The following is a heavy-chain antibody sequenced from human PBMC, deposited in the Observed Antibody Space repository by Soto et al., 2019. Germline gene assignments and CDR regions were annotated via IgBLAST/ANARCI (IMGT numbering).Heavy chain of an antibody. J-gene: IGHJ4*02. CDR2: ISSSSSYI. D-gene: IGHD6-13*01. CDR1: GFTFSSYS. Sequence: PGGSLRLSCAASGFTFSSYSMNWVRQAPGKGLEWVSSISSSSSYIYYADSVKGRFTISRDNAKNSLYLQMNSLRAEDTAVYYCARDLAAAGPFDYWGQGTLVTVSS. CDR3: ARDLAAAGPFDY. V-gene: IGHV3-21*01.